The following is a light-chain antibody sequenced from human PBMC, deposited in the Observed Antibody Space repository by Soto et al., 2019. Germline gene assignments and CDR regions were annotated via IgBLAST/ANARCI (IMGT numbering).Light chain of an antibody. V-gene: IGKV3-15*01. CDR2: DAF. CDR1: QSVNSD. Sequence: EIVMTQSPATLSVSPGERATLSCRASQSVNSDLAWYQQKPGQSPRLLIYDAFTRATGIPARFNASASGTEFTLTINGLQSEDFATYYCQHYSAFSVTFGQGTKVEIK. J-gene: IGKJ1*01. CDR3: QHYSAFSVT.